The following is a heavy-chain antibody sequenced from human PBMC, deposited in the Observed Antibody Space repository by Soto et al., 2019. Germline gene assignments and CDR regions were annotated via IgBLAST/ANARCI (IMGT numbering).Heavy chain of an antibody. D-gene: IGHD3-3*01. CDR2: INHSGST. CDR3: ARVLKASDFWSGYYSNWFDP. J-gene: IGHJ5*02. CDR1: GESFSGYY. Sequence: SETLSLTCAVYGESFSGYYWSWIRQPPGKGLEWIGEINHSGSTNYNPSLKSRVTISVDTSKNQFSLKLSSVTAADTAVYYCARVLKASDFWSGYYSNWFDPWGQGTLVTVSS. V-gene: IGHV4-34*01.